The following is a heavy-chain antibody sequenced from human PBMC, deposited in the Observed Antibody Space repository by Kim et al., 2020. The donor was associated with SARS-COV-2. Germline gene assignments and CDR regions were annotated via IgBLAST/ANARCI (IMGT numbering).Heavy chain of an antibody. CDR2: IYSGGST. V-gene: IGHV3-53*01. Sequence: GGSLRLSCAASGFTVSSNYMSWVRQAPGKGLEWVSVIYSGGSTYYADSVKGRFTISRDNSKNTLYLQMNSLRAEDTAVYYCARAYCGGDCYVYYFDYWGQGTLVTVSS. CDR1: GFTVSSNY. CDR3: ARAYCGGDCYVYYFDY. D-gene: IGHD2-21*02. J-gene: IGHJ4*02.